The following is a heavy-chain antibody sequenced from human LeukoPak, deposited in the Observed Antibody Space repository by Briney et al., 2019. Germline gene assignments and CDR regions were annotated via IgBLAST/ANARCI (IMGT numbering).Heavy chain of an antibody. CDR1: GFTFSSYA. V-gene: IGHV3-23*01. D-gene: IGHD4-11*01. CDR3: VKRVDYSEKYYFDS. Sequence: GGSLRLSCAASGFTFSSYAMSWVRQAPGKGLEWVSAISGDVRSTFYADPVKGRFTISRDNSKNTLSLQMNSLRADDTAIYYCVKRVDYSEKYYFDSWGRGTLVTVSS. J-gene: IGHJ4*02. CDR2: ISGDVRST.